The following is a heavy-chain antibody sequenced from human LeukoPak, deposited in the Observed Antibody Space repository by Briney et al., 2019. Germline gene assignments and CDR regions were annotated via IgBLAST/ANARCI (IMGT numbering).Heavy chain of an antibody. CDR2: IYYSGST. CDR3: ARAIRGYYDILTGARQPYNWFDP. V-gene: IGHV4-59*01. D-gene: IGHD3-9*01. J-gene: IGHJ5*02. Sequence: PSETLSLTCTVSGYSITRGSYWGWIRQPPGKGLEWIGYIYYSGSTNYNPPLKSRVTISVDTSKNQFSLKLSSVTAADTAVYYCARAIRGYYDILTGARQPYNWFDPWGQGTLVTVSS. CDR1: GYSITRGSY.